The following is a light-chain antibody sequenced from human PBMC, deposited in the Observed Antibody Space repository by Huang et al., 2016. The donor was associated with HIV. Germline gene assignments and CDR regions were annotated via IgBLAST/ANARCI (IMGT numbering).Light chain of an antibody. J-gene: IGKJ4*01. V-gene: IGKV1-8*01. CDR2: DAS. CDR1: QNVGTA. Sequence: PASTGDRVTITCRASQNVGTALAWYQQRPGRAPVLLIYDASTLQRGVPSRCSGSGSRTVFTLTIGCLQVEDAATYYCQHSDGLSPLTFGGGT. CDR3: QHSDGLSPLT.